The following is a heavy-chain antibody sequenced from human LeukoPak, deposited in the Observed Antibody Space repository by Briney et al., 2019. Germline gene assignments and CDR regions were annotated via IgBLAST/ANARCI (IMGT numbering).Heavy chain of an antibody. J-gene: IGHJ4*02. CDR3: AKDQGDSLVGATEGFDY. D-gene: IGHD1-26*01. V-gene: IGHV3-30*18. Sequence: GRSLRLSCAASGSTFSSYGMHWVRQAPGKGLEWVAVISYDGSNKYYADSVKGRFTTSRDNPKNTLYLQMNSLRAEDTAVDYCAKDQGDSLVGATEGFDYWGQGTLVTVSS. CDR1: GSTFSSYG. CDR2: ISYDGSNK.